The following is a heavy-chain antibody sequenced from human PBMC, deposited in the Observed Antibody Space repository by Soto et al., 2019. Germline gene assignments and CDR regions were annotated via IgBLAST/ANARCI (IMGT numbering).Heavy chain of an antibody. J-gene: IGHJ6*02. CDR2: IKQGGSEK. V-gene: IGHV3-7*01. Sequence: GGSLRLSCAASGFTFSSYWMSWVRQAPGKGLEWVANIKQGGSEKYYVDSVKGRFTISRDNAKNSLYLQMNSLRAEDTAVYYCAGSTMAYGSHYGMDVWGQGTTVTVSS. CDR1: GFTFSSYW. CDR3: AGSTMAYGSHYGMDV. D-gene: IGHD3-10*01.